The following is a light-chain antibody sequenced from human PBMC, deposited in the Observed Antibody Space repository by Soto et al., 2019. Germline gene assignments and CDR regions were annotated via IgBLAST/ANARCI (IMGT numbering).Light chain of an antibody. Sequence: EIVMTQSPATLSVSPGERATLSYTASHYVYSNVAWFQQRPGQAPRLLIYRASTRATGTPARFSGSGSGTEFPLTITSLQSEDFALYYCQQYHNLWTFGQGTEVEIK. CDR2: RAS. CDR1: HYVYSN. CDR3: QQYHNLWT. J-gene: IGKJ1*01. V-gene: IGKV3-15*01.